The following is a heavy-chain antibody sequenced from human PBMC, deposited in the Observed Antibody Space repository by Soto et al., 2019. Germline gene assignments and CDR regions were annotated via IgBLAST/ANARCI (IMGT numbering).Heavy chain of an antibody. V-gene: IGHV4-39*01. Sequence: KPSETLSLTCTVSGGSITSTNYFGGWIRQPPGKGLELIGSGTTYYNPSLRSRVAISVDTSKNQFSLKLNSVTAADTGIYYCVTYGGDTGRFDYWGQGTLVTVSS. CDR1: GGSITSTNYF. CDR2: SGTT. J-gene: IGHJ4*02. CDR3: VTYGGDTGRFDY. D-gene: IGHD4-17*01.